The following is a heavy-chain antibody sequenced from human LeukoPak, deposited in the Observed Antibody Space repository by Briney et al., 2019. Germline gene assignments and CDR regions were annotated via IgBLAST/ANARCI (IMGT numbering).Heavy chain of an antibody. CDR2: ISSSGYI. V-gene: IGHV3-21*01. D-gene: IGHD3-3*01. J-gene: IGHJ6*03. Sequence: GGSLRLSCAASGFTFSSYSMNWVRQAPGKGLEWVSSISSSGYIYYACSVNGRFTISRDNDKNSLYLQMNSLRAEDTAVYYCARDLGEEWLLWRNYYYYMDVWGKGTTVTVSS. CDR3: ARDLGEEWLLWRNYYYYMDV. CDR1: GFTFSSYS.